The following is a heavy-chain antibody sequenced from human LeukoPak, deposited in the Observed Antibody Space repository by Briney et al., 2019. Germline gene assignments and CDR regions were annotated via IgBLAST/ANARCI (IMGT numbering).Heavy chain of an antibody. CDR3: ARDRDVDTAMGDYYYGMDV. CDR2: ISSSSSYI. V-gene: IGHV3-21*01. Sequence: GGSLRLSCAASGFTFSSYSMNWVRQAPGKGLEWVSSISSSSSYIYYADSVKGRFTISRDNAKNSLYLQMNSLRAEGTAVYYCARDRDVDTAMGDYYYGMDVWGQGTTVTVSS. CDR1: GFTFSSYS. J-gene: IGHJ6*02. D-gene: IGHD5-18*01.